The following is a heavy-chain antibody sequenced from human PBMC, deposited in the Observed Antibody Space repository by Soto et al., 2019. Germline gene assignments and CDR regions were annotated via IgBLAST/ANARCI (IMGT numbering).Heavy chain of an antibody. CDR2: FYHSGST. CDR3: ARGYSYGSGSYYNVGWFDP. J-gene: IGHJ5*02. CDR1: GGSISSSNW. V-gene: IGHV4-4*02. Sequence: SETLSLTCAVSGGSISSSNWWSWVRQPPGKGLEWIGEFYHSGSTNYNPSLKSRVTISVDKSKNQFSLKLTSVAAADTAVYYCARGYSYGSGSYYNVGWFDPWGQGTLVTVS. D-gene: IGHD3-10*01.